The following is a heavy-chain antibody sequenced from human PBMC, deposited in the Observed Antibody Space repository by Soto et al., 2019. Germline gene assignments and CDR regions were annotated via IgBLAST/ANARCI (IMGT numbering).Heavy chain of an antibody. D-gene: IGHD3-22*01. CDR2: TYYNGNA. CDR3: ARHFVAVVINGWGY. CDR1: GDSIDRSNYY. J-gene: IGHJ4*02. Sequence: QLQLQESGPGVVKPSETLSLTCTVSGDSIDRSNYYWDWIRQPPGKGLEWIGTTYYNGNAYYNPSLKSRVPMSVDTSKNQFSLKLISVTAADTAVYYCARHFVAVVINGWGYWGQGALVTVSS. V-gene: IGHV4-39*01.